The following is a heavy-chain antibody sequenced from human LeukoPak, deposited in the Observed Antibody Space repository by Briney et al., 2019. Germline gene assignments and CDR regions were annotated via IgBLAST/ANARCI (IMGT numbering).Heavy chain of an antibody. J-gene: IGHJ3*02. Sequence: ASVKVSCKASGGTFSSYAISWVRQAPGQGLEGMGGIIPIFGTANYAQKFQGRVTITADKSTSTAYIELSSLRSEDTAVYYCARDWVVGATNDAFDIWGQGTMVTVSS. V-gene: IGHV1-69*06. CDR2: IIPIFGTA. D-gene: IGHD1-26*01. CDR3: ARDWVVGATNDAFDI. CDR1: GGTFSSYA.